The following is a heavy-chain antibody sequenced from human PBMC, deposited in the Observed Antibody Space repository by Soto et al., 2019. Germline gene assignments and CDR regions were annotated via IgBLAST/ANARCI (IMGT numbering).Heavy chain of an antibody. CDR3: ARSTHRLRFLEWTYNWFDP. CDR2: ISAYNGNT. D-gene: IGHD3-3*01. J-gene: IGHJ5*02. V-gene: IGHV1-18*04. Sequence: QVQLVQSGAEVKKPGASVTVSCKASGYTFTSYGISWVRQAPGQGLEWMGWISAYNGNTNYAQNLQGRVTMTTDTSTSTAYMELRSLRSDDTAVYYCARSTHRLRFLEWTYNWFDPWGQGTLVTVSS. CDR1: GYTFTSYG.